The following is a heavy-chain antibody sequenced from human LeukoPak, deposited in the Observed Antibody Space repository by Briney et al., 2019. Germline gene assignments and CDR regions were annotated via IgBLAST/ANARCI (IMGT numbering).Heavy chain of an antibody. CDR2: ISYDGSNK. V-gene: IGHV3-30*04. Sequence: GGSLRLSCAASGFTFSSYAMHWVRQAPGKGLEWVAVISYDGSNKYYADSVKGRFTISRDNSKNTLYLQMNSLRAEDTAVYYCARDLVPADIHFYYYYYGMDVWGQGTTVTVSS. D-gene: IGHD2-2*01. CDR3: ARDLVPADIHFYYYYYGMDV. CDR1: GFTFSSYA. J-gene: IGHJ6*02.